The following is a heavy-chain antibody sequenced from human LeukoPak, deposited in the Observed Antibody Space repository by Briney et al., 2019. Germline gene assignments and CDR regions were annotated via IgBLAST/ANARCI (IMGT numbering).Heavy chain of an antibody. CDR2: ISYIGST. J-gene: IGHJ3*02. CDR1: GGSISSHY. V-gene: IGHV4-59*11. CDR3: ARDPTTVTKGLDI. Sequence: PSETLSLTCPVSGGSISSHYWSWIRQPPGKGLEWIGYISYIGSTNYNPSLKSRVTISVDTSKNQFSLKLSSVTAADAAVYFCARDPTTVTKGLDIWGQGTMVTVSS. D-gene: IGHD4-17*01.